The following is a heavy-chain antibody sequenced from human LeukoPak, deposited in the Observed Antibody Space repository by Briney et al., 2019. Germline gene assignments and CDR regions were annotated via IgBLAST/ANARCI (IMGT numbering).Heavy chain of an antibody. CDR3: ARQRGYYSYGLDNWFDP. J-gene: IGHJ5*02. Sequence: SETLSLTCTVSGGSISSYYWSWIRQPPGKGLERIGYIYYSGSTNYNPSLKSRVTISVDTSKNQFSLKLSSVTAADTAVYYCARQRGYYSYGLDNWFDPWGQGTLVTVSS. CDR2: IYYSGST. D-gene: IGHD5-18*01. CDR1: GGSISSYY. V-gene: IGHV4-59*01.